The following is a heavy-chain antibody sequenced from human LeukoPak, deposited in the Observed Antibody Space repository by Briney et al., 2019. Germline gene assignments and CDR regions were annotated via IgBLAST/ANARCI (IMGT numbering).Heavy chain of an antibody. V-gene: IGHV4-39*07. CDR2: IYYTGST. J-gene: IGHJ6*03. D-gene: IGHD5-18*01. CDR3: ARAGVDTAMVHLWGSYYYYYYMDV. CDR1: GASISGSGYY. Sequence: SETLSLTCAVSGASISGSGYYLGWIRQPPGKGLEWIGNIYYTGSTYYNPSLKSRVTISVDTSKNQFSLKLSSVTAADTAVYYCARAGVDTAMVHLWGSYYYYYYMDVWGKGTTVTVSS.